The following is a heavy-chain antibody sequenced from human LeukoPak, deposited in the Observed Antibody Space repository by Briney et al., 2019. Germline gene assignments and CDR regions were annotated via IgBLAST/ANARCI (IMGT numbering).Heavy chain of an antibody. J-gene: IGHJ6*03. CDR1: GFTFSSYG. V-gene: IGHV3-23*01. D-gene: IGHD6-6*01. CDR3: ARGVVDSSSSFYYYYYMDV. CDR2: ISGSDGST. Sequence: GGSLRLSCAAAGFTFSSYGMSWVRQAPGKGLEWVSAISGSDGSTYYADSVKGRFTISRDNSKNTLYLQIDSLRAEDTAVYYCARGVVDSSSSFYYYYYMDVWGKGTTVTVSS.